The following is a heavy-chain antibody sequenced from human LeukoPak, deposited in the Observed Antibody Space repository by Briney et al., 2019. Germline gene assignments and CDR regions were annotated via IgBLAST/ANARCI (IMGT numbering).Heavy chain of an antibody. J-gene: IGHJ4*02. D-gene: IGHD6-19*01. Sequence: GGSLRLSCAASGFTFSSYAMSWVRQAPGKGLEWVSAISGSGGSTYYADSVKGRFTISRDNSKNTLYLQMNSLRAEDTAVYYCARDLGSGWNFDYWGQGTLVTVSS. V-gene: IGHV3-23*01. CDR3: ARDLGSGWNFDY. CDR2: ISGSGGST. CDR1: GFTFSSYA.